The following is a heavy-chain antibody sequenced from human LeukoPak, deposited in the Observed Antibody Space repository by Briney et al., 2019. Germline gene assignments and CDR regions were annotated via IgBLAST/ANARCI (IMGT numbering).Heavy chain of an antibody. D-gene: IGHD6-6*01. CDR3: ARAYSRSRFDY. J-gene: IGHJ4*02. Sequence: GESLKISCKASGYSFTTYWIGWVRQMPGKGLEWMGTIDPSDSYNNYSPSFQGHVTISADKSISTAYLQWSSLKASDTAMYYCARAYSRSRFDYWGQGTLVTVSS. V-gene: IGHV5-10-1*01. CDR2: IDPSDSYN. CDR1: GYSFTTYW.